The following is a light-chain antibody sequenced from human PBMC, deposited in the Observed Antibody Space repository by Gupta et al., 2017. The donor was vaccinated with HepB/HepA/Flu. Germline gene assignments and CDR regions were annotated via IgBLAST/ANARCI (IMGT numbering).Light chain of an antibody. CDR2: DAS. Sequence: EIVLTQSPPTLSVSPGERATLTCRASQTVTSYLAWYQQKPGQAPRLLIYDASNRATGVPARFSGSGSGTDFTLTISSLEPEDFAVYYCQQRCNWPLTFGGGTRVEIK. CDR3: QQRCNWPLT. J-gene: IGKJ4*01. CDR1: QTVTSY. V-gene: IGKV3-11*01.